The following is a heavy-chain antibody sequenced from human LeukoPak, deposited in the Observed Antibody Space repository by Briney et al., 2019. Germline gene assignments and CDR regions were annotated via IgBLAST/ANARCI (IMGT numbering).Heavy chain of an antibody. CDR2: INHSGST. J-gene: IGHJ4*02. V-gene: IGHV4-34*01. Sequence: SETLSLTCAVYGGSFSGYYWSWIRQPPGKGLEWTGEINHSGSTNYNPSLKSRVTISVDTSRNQFSLKLSSVTAADTAVYYCARDSSGWYTYYFDYWGQGTLVTVSS. D-gene: IGHD6-19*01. CDR3: ARDSSGWYTYYFDY. CDR1: GGSFSGYY.